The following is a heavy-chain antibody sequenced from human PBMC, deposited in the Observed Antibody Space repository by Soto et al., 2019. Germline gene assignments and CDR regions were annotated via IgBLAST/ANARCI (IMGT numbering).Heavy chain of an antibody. D-gene: IGHD3-10*01. Sequence: EVHLLDSGGGLVQPGGSLRLSCAASGFTFSIYAMTWVRQAPGKGLEWVSTINNSGGSTYYADSVKGRFTISRDTSKNTLHLQMNSLRAEDTAVYYCANTFFSGSGSYRGWFDPWGQGILVTVSS. CDR2: INNSGGST. CDR3: ANTFFSGSGSYRGWFDP. V-gene: IGHV3-23*01. CDR1: GFTFSIYA. J-gene: IGHJ5*02.